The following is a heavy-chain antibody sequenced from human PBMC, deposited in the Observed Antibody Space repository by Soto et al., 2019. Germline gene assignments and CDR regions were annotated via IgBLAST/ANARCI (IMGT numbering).Heavy chain of an antibody. D-gene: IGHD3-3*01. CDR2: IYYSGST. J-gene: IGHJ6*03. V-gene: IGHV4-39*01. Sequence: QLQLQESGPGLVKPSETLSLTCTVSGGSISSSSYYWGWIRQPPGKGLEWIGSIYYSGSTYYNPSLKSRVTISVDTSKNQSSLKLSSVTAADTAVYYCVGGLRFLEWLLYYYYYMDVWGKGTTVTVSS. CDR1: GGSISSSSYY. CDR3: VGGLRFLEWLLYYYYYMDV.